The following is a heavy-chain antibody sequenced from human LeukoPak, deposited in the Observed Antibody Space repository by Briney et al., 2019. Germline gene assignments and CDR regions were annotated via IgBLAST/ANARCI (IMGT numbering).Heavy chain of an antibody. CDR1: GFTFSSYS. CDR2: ISSSSSTI. Sequence: GGSLRLSCAASGFTFSSYSMNWVRQAPGEGLEWVSYISSSSSTIYYADSVKGRFTISRDNAKNSLYLQMNSLRAEDTAVYYCARVETLYYYDSSGYLRYWGQGTLVTVSS. V-gene: IGHV3-48*04. CDR3: ARVETLYYYDSSGYLRY. D-gene: IGHD3-22*01. J-gene: IGHJ4*02.